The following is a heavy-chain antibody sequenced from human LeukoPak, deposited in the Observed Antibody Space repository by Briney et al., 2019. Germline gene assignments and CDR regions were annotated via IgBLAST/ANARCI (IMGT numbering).Heavy chain of an antibody. Sequence: GGSLRLSCAASGFTFSNAWMSWVRQAPGKGLEWVGRIKSKTDGGTTDYAAPVKGRFTISRDDSKNTLYLQMNSLKTEDTAVYYCTTDRHGLFPIPLPDYWGQGTLVTVSS. D-gene: IGHD3-22*01. V-gene: IGHV3-15*01. CDR2: IKSKTDGGTT. CDR1: GFTFSNAW. J-gene: IGHJ4*02. CDR3: TTDRHGLFPIPLPDY.